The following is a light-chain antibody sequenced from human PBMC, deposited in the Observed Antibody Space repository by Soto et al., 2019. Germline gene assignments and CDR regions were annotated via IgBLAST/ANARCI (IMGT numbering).Light chain of an antibody. J-gene: IGKJ4*01. V-gene: IGKV2-28*01. CDR2: LGS. CDR1: QSLLQSNGNNQ. Sequence: EIVMTQSPLSLPVTPGEPASISCRSSQSLLQSNGNNQLGWVLQKPRQSPQLLMYLGSSRASGVPDRFSGSGSGTDFTLNISRVEPEDVGVYYCMQVLQTPPTFGGGTKVEIK. CDR3: MQVLQTPPT.